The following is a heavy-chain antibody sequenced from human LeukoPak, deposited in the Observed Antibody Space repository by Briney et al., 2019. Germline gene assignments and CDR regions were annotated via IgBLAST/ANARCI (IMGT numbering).Heavy chain of an antibody. J-gene: IGHJ4*02. CDR3: ARVLTVTNAPIDY. CDR1: GFTFSSYW. D-gene: IGHD4-17*01. V-gene: IGHV3-7*01. Sequence: GGSLRLSCAPSGFTFSSYWMSWVRQAPGKGLEWVANIKQDGSEKYYVDSVKGRFTISRDNAKNSLYLQMNSLRAEDTAVYYCARVLTVTNAPIDYWGQGTLVTVSS. CDR2: IKQDGSEK.